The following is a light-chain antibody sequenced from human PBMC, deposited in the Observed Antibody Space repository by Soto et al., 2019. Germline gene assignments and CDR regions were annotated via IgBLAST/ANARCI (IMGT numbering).Light chain of an antibody. CDR1: QSIDSKY. CDR3: QHYSTSPGT. CDR2: GAS. J-gene: IGKJ1*01. Sequence: EIVLTQSPGTLSLSPGERATLSCRASQSIDSKYLGWYQQKPGQTPRLLIYGASSRATGIPDRFSGSGSGTHFTLTISRLEPEDFAVYYCQHYSTSPGTFGQGTKVEIK. V-gene: IGKV3-20*01.